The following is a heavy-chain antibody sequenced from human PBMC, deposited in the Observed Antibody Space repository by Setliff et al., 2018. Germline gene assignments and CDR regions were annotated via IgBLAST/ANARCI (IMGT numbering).Heavy chain of an antibody. Sequence: ASVKVSCKASGYTFTNHYMHWVRQAPGQGLEWMGMINPGGGSTTYAQKFQGRVTMTRDTSTSTVYMELSSLRTEDTAVYYCARGYYDSYARYYVVGDYWGQGTPGTVSS. CDR1: GYTFTNHY. CDR2: INPGGGST. J-gene: IGHJ4*02. CDR3: ARGYYDSYARYYVVGDY. D-gene: IGHD3-22*01. V-gene: IGHV1-46*01.